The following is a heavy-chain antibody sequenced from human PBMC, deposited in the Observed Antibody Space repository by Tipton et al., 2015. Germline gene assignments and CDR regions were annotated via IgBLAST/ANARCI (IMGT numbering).Heavy chain of an antibody. V-gene: IGHV4-4*01. Sequence: TLSLTCSVSGDSISSSNWWNWVRQPPGKGLEWIGEIHHGGSTNYNPSLKSRVTMSVDTSKNQFSLQLSSVTAADTAVYFCAKTHGAYDWYLDHWGQGTLVTVSS. CDR1: GDSISSSNW. CDR2: IHHGGST. D-gene: IGHD5-12*01. J-gene: IGHJ4*02. CDR3: AKTHGAYDWYLDH.